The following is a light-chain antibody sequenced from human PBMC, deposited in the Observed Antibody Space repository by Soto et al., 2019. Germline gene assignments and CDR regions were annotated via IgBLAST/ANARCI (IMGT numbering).Light chain of an antibody. J-gene: IGLJ1*01. CDR1: SRDIGGYNY. V-gene: IGLV2-11*01. Sequence: QSVLTQPRSVSGSPGQSVTISCTGNSRDIGGYNYVSWYQQHPGKVPKLMLYDVSKRPSGVPDRFSGSKSGNAASLTISGLRAEDEADYYCCSYAGSYIYVFGSGTKVTVL. CDR3: CSYAGSYIYV. CDR2: DVS.